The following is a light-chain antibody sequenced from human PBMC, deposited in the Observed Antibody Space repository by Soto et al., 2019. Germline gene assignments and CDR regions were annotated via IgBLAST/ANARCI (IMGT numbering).Light chain of an antibody. Sequence: QSVLTQSASVSGSPGQAITISCTGTSSDIGDYDYVSWYQQRPGKAPQLIIYNVSDRPSRVSDRFSGSKSGNTASLTISGLQAEDEADYYCSSYTSASTHFLFGGGTKLTVL. CDR2: NVS. J-gene: IGLJ2*01. V-gene: IGLV2-14*03. CDR3: SSYTSASTHFL. CDR1: SSDIGDYDY.